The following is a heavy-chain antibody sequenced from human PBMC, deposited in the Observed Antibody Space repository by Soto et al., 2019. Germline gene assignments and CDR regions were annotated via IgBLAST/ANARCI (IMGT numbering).Heavy chain of an antibody. J-gene: IGHJ6*03. CDR3: AIGFWSGYPVYMDV. V-gene: IGHV4-34*01. Sequence: PSETLSLTCAVYGGSFSGYYWSWIRQPPGKGLEWIGEINHSGSTNYNPSLKSRVTISVDTSKNQFSLKLSSVTAADTAVYYCAIGFWSGYPVYMDVWGKGTTVTVSS. D-gene: IGHD3-3*01. CDR2: INHSGST. CDR1: GGSFSGYY.